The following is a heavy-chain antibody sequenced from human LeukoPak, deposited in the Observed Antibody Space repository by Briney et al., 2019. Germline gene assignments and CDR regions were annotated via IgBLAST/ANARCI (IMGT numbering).Heavy chain of an antibody. V-gene: IGHV3-30*18. CDR1: GLTFSGYD. J-gene: IGHJ4*02. CDR2: ISYDGSNK. Sequence: PGGSLRLSCAASGLTFSGYDMHWVRQAPGKGLEWVAVISYDGSNKYYADSVKGRFTISRDNSKNTLYLQMNSLRAEDTAVYYCAKDGNYYDSSGYYFYFDYWGQGTLVTVSS. CDR3: AKDGNYYDSSGYYFYFDY. D-gene: IGHD3-22*01.